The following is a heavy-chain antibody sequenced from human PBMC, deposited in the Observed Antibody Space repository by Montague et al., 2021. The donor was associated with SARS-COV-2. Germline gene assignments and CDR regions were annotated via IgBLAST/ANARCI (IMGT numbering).Heavy chain of an antibody. CDR2: IWYDGSNK. Sequence: SMRLSCLASGFTFSSYGMHWVRQAPGKGLEWVAVIWYDGSNKYYXDSVKGRFTISRDNSKNTLYLQMNSLRAEDTAVYYCAKSVGYSSSWYLGFFDYWGQGTLVTVSS. CDR3: AKSVGYSSSWYLGFFDY. CDR1: GFTFSSYG. V-gene: IGHV3-33*06. J-gene: IGHJ4*02. D-gene: IGHD6-13*01.